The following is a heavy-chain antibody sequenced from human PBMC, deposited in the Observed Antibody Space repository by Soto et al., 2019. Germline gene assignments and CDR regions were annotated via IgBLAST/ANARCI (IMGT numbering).Heavy chain of an antibody. CDR1: GGTFSSYA. J-gene: IGHJ4*02. D-gene: IGHD2-15*01. CDR3: ASLGYCSGGSCYFDY. CDR2: IIPIFGTA. V-gene: IGHV1-69*06. Sequence: SVKVSCKASGGTFSSYAISWVRQAPGQGLEWMGGIIPIFGTANYAQKFQGRVTITADKSTSTDYMELSSLRSEDTAVYYCASLGYCSGGSCYFDYWGQGTRVTVSS.